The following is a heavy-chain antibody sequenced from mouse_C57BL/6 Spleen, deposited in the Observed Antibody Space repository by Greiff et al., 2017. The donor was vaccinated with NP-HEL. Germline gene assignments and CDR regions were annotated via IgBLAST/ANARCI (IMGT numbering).Heavy chain of an antibody. CDR2: IDPSDSET. CDR3: ARRGLGKDYAMDY. CDR1: GYTFTSYW. J-gene: IGHJ4*01. D-gene: IGHD3-3*01. V-gene: IGHV1-52*01. Sequence: VQLQQPGAELVRPGSSVKLSCKASGYTFTSYWMHWVKQRPIQGLEWIGNIDPSDSETHYNQKFKDKATLTVDKSSSTAYMQLSSLTSEDSAVYYCARRGLGKDYAMDYWGQGTSVTVSS.